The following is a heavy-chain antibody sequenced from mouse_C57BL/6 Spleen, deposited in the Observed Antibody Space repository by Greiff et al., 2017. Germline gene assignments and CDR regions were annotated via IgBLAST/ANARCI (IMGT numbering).Heavy chain of an antibody. D-gene: IGHD2-4*01. V-gene: IGHV5-17*01. CDR2: ISSGSSTI. CDR3: ARPFYYDPSWFAY. Sequence: EVQRVESGGGLVKPGGSLKLSCAASGFTFSDYGMHWVRQAPEKGLEWVAYISSGSSTIYYADTVKGRFTISRDNAKNTLFLQMTSLRSEDTAMYYCARPFYYDPSWFAYWGQGTLVTVSA. CDR1: GFTFSDYG. J-gene: IGHJ3*01.